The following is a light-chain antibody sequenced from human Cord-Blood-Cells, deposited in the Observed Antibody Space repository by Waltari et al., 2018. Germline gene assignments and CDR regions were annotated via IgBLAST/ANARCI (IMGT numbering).Light chain of an antibody. J-gene: IGLJ3*02. V-gene: IGLV2-11*01. CDR2: DVS. Sequence: QSALTQPRSVSGSPGQSVTISCTGTSSDVGGYNYVSWYQQHPGKAPKLMIYDVSKRPSGVPGRVSGSKSGNTASLTSSGLQAEDEADYYCCSYAGSYTWVCGGGTKLTVL. CDR1: SSDVGGYNY. CDR3: CSYAGSYTWV.